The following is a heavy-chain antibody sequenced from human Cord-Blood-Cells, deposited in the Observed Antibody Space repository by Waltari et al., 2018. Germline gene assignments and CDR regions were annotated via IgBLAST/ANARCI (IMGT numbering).Heavy chain of an antibody. CDR3: ARWGTYCSSTSCYPNYYYYYYMDV. V-gene: IGHV1-69*01. Sequence: EWMGGIIPIFGTANYAQKFQGRVTITADESTSTAYMELSSLRSEDTAVYYCARWGTYCSSTSCYPNYYYYYYMDVWGKGTTVTVSS. D-gene: IGHD2-2*01. J-gene: IGHJ6*03. CDR2: IIPIFGTA.